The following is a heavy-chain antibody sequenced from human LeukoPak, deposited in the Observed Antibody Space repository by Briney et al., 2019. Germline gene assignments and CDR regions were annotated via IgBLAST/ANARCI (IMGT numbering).Heavy chain of an antibody. J-gene: IGHJ5*02. CDR1: GFTVRNNH. Sequence: PGGSLILSCAASGFTVRNNHMSWVRQAPGKGLEWVSVIDSRDNTYHADSVKGRFTISRHTSKNTLYLQMNSLRAEDTAVYYCARESTPLRGAFDPWGPGTLVTVSS. D-gene: IGHD5-24*01. V-gene: IGHV3-53*04. CDR3: ARESTPLRGAFDP. CDR2: IDSRDNT.